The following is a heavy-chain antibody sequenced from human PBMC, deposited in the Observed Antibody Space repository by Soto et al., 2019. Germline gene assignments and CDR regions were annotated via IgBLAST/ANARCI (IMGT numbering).Heavy chain of an antibody. J-gene: IGHJ4*02. CDR2: INHSGST. D-gene: IGHD3-16*01. Sequence: KASETLSLTCAVYGGSFSGYYWSWIRQPPGKGLEWIGEINHSGSTNYNPSLKSRVTISVDTSKNQFSLKLSSVTAADTAVYYCARGLYAMTPYYWGQGTLVTVSS. CDR1: GGSFSGYY. CDR3: ARGLYAMTPYY. V-gene: IGHV4-34*01.